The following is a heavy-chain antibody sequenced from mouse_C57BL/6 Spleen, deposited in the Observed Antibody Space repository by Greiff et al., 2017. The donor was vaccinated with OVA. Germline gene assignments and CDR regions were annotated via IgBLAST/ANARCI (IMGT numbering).Heavy chain of an antibody. D-gene: IGHD4-1*01. CDR2: IDPSDSYT. CDR1: GYTFTSYW. Sequence: VQLQQPGAELVMPGASVKLSCKASGYTFTSYWMHWVKQRPGQGLEWIGEIDPSDSYTNYHQKFKGKSTLTRDKSSSTAYMQLSSLTSEDSAVYYCARFWDYFDYWGQGTTLTVSS. V-gene: IGHV1-69*01. J-gene: IGHJ2*01. CDR3: ARFWDYFDY.